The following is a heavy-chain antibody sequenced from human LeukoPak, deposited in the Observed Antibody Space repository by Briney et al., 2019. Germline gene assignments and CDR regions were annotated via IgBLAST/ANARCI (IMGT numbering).Heavy chain of an antibody. CDR1: GGSISSGSYY. Sequence: KPSETLSLTCTVSGGSISSGSYYWTWIRQPAGKGLEWIGRMYTNGNTNYNPPLKSRVIISGDSSKNQISLRLTSVTAADTAVYYCARATKGLLHLTSYNWFDPWGQGTLVTVSS. D-gene: IGHD3/OR15-3a*01. V-gene: IGHV4-61*02. J-gene: IGHJ5*02. CDR3: ARATKGLLHLTSYNWFDP. CDR2: MYTNGNT.